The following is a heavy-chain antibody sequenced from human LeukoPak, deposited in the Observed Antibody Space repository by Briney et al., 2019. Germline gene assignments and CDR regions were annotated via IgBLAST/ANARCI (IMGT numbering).Heavy chain of an antibody. Sequence: ASVKVSCKASGYTFTSYGISWVRPAPGQGLEWMGCISAYNGNTNYAQKLQGRVTMTTDTTTSTAYMELRSLRSDDTAVYYCARGVVNAGAGGSDYWGQGTLVTVSS. V-gene: IGHV1-18*01. D-gene: IGHD6-19*01. CDR2: ISAYNGNT. CDR1: GYTFTSYG. CDR3: ARGVVNAGAGGSDY. J-gene: IGHJ4*02.